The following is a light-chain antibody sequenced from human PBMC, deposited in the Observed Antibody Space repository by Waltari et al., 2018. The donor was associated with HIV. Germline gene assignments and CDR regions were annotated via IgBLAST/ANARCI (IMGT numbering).Light chain of an antibody. CDR1: QSVYSY. CDR3: QQRANWPPVT. V-gene: IGKV3-11*01. Sequence: DIVLTQSPDTLSLSPGERATLSCRASQSVYSYLAWYQQKPGQAPRLLIYDASNRATGIPARFSGSGSGTDFTLTISSLEPEDFAVYYCQQRANWPPVTFGQGTRLEIK. CDR2: DAS. J-gene: IGKJ5*01.